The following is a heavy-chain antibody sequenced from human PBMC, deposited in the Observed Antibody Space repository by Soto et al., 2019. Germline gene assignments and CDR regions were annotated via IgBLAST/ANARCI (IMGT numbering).Heavy chain of an antibody. CDR1: GFSFSSYG. CDR3: AKDGAWELLPAFGMDV. D-gene: IGHD1-26*01. J-gene: IGHJ6*01. CDR2: LSFDGITK. V-gene: IGHV3-30*18. Sequence: QVQLVESGGGVVQPGRSLRLSCEASGFSFSSYGMHWVRQAPGKGLEWVAGLSFDGITKHYADSVKGQFTISRDNSKNTMYLQMNSLRPEDTAIYYCAKDGAWELLPAFGMDVWRQGTTVTVSS.